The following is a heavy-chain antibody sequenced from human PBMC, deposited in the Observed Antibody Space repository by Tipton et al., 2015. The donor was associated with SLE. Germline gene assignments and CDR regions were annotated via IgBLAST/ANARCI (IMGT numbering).Heavy chain of an antibody. CDR1: GGSITNYY. V-gene: IGHV4-4*07. J-gene: IGHJ4*02. CDR2: ICCGGST. Sequence: TLSLTCTVPGGSITNYYWGWVRQPAGKGLEWIGRICCGGSTKYNPSLDSRVSLSVDASKDQFSLKLSSVTAADTAVYYCVVCSPSSCSYFDYWGQGRLVTVSS. CDR3: VVCSPSSCSYFDY. D-gene: IGHD2-2*01.